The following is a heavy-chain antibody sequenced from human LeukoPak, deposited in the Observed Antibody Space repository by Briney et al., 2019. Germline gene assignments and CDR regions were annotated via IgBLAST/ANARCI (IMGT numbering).Heavy chain of an antibody. CDR2: INAGNGNT. Sequence: ASVNVSCKASGYTFTSYAMHWVRQAPGQRLEWMGWINAGNGNTKYSQKFQGRVTITRDTSASTAYMELSSLRSEDTAVYYCARVGSGQYYYYGMDVWGKGTTVTVSS. D-gene: IGHD6-19*01. CDR3: ARVGSGQYYYYGMDV. J-gene: IGHJ6*04. V-gene: IGHV1-3*01. CDR1: GYTFTSYA.